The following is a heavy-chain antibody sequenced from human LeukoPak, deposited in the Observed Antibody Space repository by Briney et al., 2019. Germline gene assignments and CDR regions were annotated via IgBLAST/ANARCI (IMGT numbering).Heavy chain of an antibody. CDR2: IDHSGST. CDR1: GGSFSGFY. J-gene: IGHJ5*02. D-gene: IGHD3-10*01. V-gene: IGHV4-34*01. CDR3: ARDALFESGP. Sequence: SETLSLTCAVYGGSFSGFYWNWIRQPPGKGLEWIGEIDHSGSTNYNPSLKSRVTISVDRANNQFSLKLSSVTAADTAVYYCARDALFESGPWGQGTLVTVSS.